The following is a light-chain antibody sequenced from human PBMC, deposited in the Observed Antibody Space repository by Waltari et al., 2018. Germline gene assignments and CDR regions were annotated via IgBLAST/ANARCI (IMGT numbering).Light chain of an antibody. J-gene: IGKJ1*01. CDR1: QSLSSSY. CDR2: GAS. CDR3: QQYGSSLWT. Sequence: EIVLTQSPGTLSLSPGERAYLSCRASQSLSSSYVAWYQQKPGQAPRLLIYGASNRATGIPDRFSGSGSGTDFTLTISRLEPEDFAVYYCQQYGSSLWTFGQGTKVEIK. V-gene: IGKV3-20*01.